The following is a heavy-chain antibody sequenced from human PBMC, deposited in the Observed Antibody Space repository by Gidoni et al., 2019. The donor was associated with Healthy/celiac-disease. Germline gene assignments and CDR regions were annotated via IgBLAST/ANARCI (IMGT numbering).Heavy chain of an antibody. CDR3: ARRCYYGSGSYCYGMDV. CDR2: FYYCGST. CDR1: GGSISSSSYY. D-gene: IGHD3-10*01. V-gene: IGHV4-39*01. J-gene: IGHJ6*02. Sequence: QLQLQESGPGLVKPSETLSLTCTVSGGSISSSSYYWGWIRQPPGKGLEWIGSFYYCGSTYHNPSLKSRVTISVDTSKNQFSLKLSSVTAADTAVYYCARRCYYGSGSYCYGMDVWGQGTTVTVSS.